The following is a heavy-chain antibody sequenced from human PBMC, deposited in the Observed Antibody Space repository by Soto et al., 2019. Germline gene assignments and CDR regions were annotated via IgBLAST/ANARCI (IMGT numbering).Heavy chain of an antibody. Sequence: QVQLVQSGAEVKKPGSSVKVSCKASGGTFSSYAISWVRQAPGQGLEWMGGIIPIFGTANYAQKFQGRVTITADESTSRAYMELSSMRSEDTAVEYCARGDRVTTYYYYGMDVWGQGTTVTVSS. CDR2: IIPIFGTA. V-gene: IGHV1-69*01. J-gene: IGHJ6*02. CDR1: GGTFSSYA. CDR3: ARGDRVTTYYYYGMDV. D-gene: IGHD2-21*01.